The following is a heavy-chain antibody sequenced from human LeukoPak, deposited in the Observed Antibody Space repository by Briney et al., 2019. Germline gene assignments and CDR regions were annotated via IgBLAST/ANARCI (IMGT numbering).Heavy chain of an antibody. D-gene: IGHD1-26*01. Sequence: GSLRLSCAAAGFTVSSNYMSWDRQAPGKGLEWVSVIYSGGSTYYAESVKGRFTISRDNSKNTLFLQLNGLRAEDTAVYYCARGSSGTYDMGYWGQGTLVTVSS. CDR2: IYSGGST. V-gene: IGHV3-66*01. CDR1: GFTVSSNY. J-gene: IGHJ4*02. CDR3: ARGSSGTYDMGY.